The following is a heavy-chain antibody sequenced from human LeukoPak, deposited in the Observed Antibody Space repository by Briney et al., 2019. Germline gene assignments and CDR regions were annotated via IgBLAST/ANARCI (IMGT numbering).Heavy chain of an antibody. CDR3: TRVRRYFDQGASET. V-gene: IGHV4-39*02. J-gene: IGHJ3*02. CDR2: IFYSGRT. D-gene: IGHD3-9*01. CDR1: RGSLSSNNYY. Sequence: PSETLSLTRTVSRGSLSSNNYYGGWVRPPPGGGLEWGGCIFYSGRTYYNPSLESRPNISVHTSKNYFSLKLTSVTAADTAVYYCTRVRRYFDQGASETWGPGTMGTASS.